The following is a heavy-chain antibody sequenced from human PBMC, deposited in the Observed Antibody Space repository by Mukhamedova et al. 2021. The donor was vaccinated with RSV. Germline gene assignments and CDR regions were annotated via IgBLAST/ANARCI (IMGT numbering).Heavy chain of an antibody. CDR2: ISGRGGST. V-gene: IGHV3-23*01. Sequence: EWVSAISGRGGSTYYADSVKGRFTISRDNSKNTLYLQMNSLRAEDTAVYYCAKDTYDSSGYLLFWGQGTLVTVSS. J-gene: IGHJ4*02. D-gene: IGHD3-22*01. CDR3: AKDTYDSSGYLLF.